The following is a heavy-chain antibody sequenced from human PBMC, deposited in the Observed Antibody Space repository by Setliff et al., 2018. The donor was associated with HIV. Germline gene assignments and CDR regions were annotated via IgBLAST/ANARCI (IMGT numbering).Heavy chain of an antibody. Sequence: GGSLRLSCAASGFTFSSYGMHWVRQPPGKGLEWVAFIRYDGTNKYYADSVKGRFTVSRDNARSSLYLQVNSLRSDDTAVYYCARDLIWGFDYWGQGTPVTVSS. CDR3: ARDLIWGFDY. CDR1: GFTFSSYG. V-gene: IGHV3-30*02. J-gene: IGHJ4*02. D-gene: IGHD3-16*01. CDR2: IRYDGTNK.